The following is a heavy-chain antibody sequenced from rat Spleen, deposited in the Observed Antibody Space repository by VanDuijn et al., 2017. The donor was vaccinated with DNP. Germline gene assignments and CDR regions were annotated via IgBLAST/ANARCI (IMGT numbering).Heavy chain of an antibody. V-gene: IGHV5-25*01. CDR3: SIYYYSGDNWFGY. J-gene: IGHJ3*01. CDR1: GFSFSDYY. CDR2: ITSRGDST. Sequence: EVQLVESGGGLVQPGRSLKLSCAASGFSFSDYYMAWVRQAHTKGLEWVASITSRGDSTFYPDSVKGRFTISRDHAKNTLYLQMSNLRSEDTATYYCSIYYYSGDNWFGYWGQGTLVTVSS. D-gene: IGHD1-1*01.